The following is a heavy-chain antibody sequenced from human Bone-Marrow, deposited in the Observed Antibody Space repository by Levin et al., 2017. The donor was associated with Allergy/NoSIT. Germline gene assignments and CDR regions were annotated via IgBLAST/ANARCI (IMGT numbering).Heavy chain of an antibody. J-gene: IGHJ1*01. D-gene: IGHD3-22*01. CDR1: GYAFSGYY. V-gene: IGHV1-2*02. CDR3: ARGRTISLIGEATAEH. CDR2: INPNSGAT. Sequence: ASVKVSCKASGYAFSGYYVHWVRQTPGQGLEWMGWINPNSGATKYAPKFQDRVTMTRDTAISTAYMDLSRLTSDDTAVYYCARGRTISLIGEATAEHWGQGTLVTVSS.